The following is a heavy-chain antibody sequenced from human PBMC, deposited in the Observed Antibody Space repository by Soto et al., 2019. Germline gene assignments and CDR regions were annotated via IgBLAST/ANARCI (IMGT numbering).Heavy chain of an antibody. CDR3: ARFWFYYYYMDV. D-gene: IGHD3-9*01. CDR1: GGSFSGYY. CDR2: INHSGST. V-gene: IGHV4-34*01. Sequence: PSETLSLTCAVYGGSFSGYYWSWIRQPPGKGLEWIGEINHSGSTNYNPSLKSRVTISVDTSKNQFSLKLSSVTAADTAVYYCARFWFYYYYMDVWGKGTTVTVSS. J-gene: IGHJ6*03.